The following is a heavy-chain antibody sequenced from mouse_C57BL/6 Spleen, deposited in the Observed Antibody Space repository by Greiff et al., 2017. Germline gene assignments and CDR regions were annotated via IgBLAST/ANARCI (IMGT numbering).Heavy chain of an antibody. CDR3: ARRGDGYPPWFAY. CDR1: GYTFTGYW. Sequence: QVQLKQSGAELMKPGASVKLSCKATGYTFTGYWIEWVKPRPGHGLEWLGEIFPGSGSTTYNEKFKGKATFTADTSSNTAYMQLISLTTDDSSIYYSARRGDGYPPWFAYWGQGTLVTVSA. J-gene: IGHJ3*01. V-gene: IGHV1-9*01. D-gene: IGHD2-3*01. CDR2: IFPGSGST.